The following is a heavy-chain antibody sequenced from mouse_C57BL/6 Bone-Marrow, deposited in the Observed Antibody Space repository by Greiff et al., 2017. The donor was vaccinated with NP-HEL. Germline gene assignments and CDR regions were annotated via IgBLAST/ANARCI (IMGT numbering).Heavy chain of an antibody. V-gene: IGHV3-6*01. CDR1: GYSITSGYY. CDR2: ISYDGSN. D-gene: IGHD1-1*01. CDR3: ARDYGSSYGNWYFDV. J-gene: IGHJ1*03. Sequence: EVKVEESGPGLVKPSQSLSLTCSVAGYSITSGYYWNWIRQFPGNKLEWMGYISYDGSNNYNPSLKNRISITRDTSKNQFFLKLNSVTTEDTATYYCARDYGSSYGNWYFDVWGTGTTVTVSS.